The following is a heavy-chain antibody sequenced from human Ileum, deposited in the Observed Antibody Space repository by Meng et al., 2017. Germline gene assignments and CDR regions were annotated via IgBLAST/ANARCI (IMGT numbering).Heavy chain of an antibody. D-gene: IGHD6-13*01. CDR3: AKGQTNSWYYFDY. J-gene: IGHJ4*02. CDR1: GFTFSNYA. Sequence: GGSLRLSCAASGFTFSNYAMSWVRQAPGKGLEGVSVISDSGGRTYYADSVKGRFTISRDNSKNTLYLQMNSLRAEDTAVYYCAKGQTNSWYYFDYWGQGTLVTVSS. V-gene: IGHV3-23*01. CDR2: ISDSGGRT.